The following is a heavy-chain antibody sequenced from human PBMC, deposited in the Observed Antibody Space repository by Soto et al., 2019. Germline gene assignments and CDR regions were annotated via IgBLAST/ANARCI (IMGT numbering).Heavy chain of an antibody. CDR1: GGSISSYY. CDR2: IYYSGST. V-gene: IGHV4-59*08. Sequence: SETLSLTCTVSGGSISSYYWSWIRQPPGKGLEWIGYIYYSGSTNYNPSLKSRVTISVDTSKNQFSLKLSSVTAADTAVYYCASTDFMITFGGVIVIPYYYYYGMDVWGQGTTVT. J-gene: IGHJ6*02. D-gene: IGHD3-16*02. CDR3: ASTDFMITFGGVIVIPYYYYYGMDV.